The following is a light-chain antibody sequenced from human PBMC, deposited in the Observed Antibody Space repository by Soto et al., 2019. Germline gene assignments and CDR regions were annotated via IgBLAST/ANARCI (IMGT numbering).Light chain of an antibody. Sequence: DVQMTQSPSSLSASVGDRVTITCRASQTISSFLSWYQQEQGKAPKLLIFGSPSLQSGVPSRFSGSGSGTDFTLTISSLQPEDFATYFCQQSYSFPFTFGQGTKLEIK. CDR2: GSP. CDR3: QQSYSFPFT. J-gene: IGKJ2*01. CDR1: QTISSF. V-gene: IGKV1-39*01.